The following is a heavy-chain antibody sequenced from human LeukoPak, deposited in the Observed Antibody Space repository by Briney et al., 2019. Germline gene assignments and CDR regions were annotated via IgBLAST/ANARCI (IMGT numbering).Heavy chain of an antibody. J-gene: IGHJ4*02. D-gene: IGHD6-19*01. CDR1: GYTFTGYY. CDR3: ARVIAVAGTIYFDY. V-gene: IGHV1-2*06. Sequence: ASVKVSCKASGYTFTGYYMHWVRQAPGQGHEWMGRINPNSGGTNYAQKFQGRVTMTRDTSISTAYMELSRLRSDDTAVYYCARVIAVAGTIYFDYWGQGTLVTVSS. CDR2: INPNSGGT.